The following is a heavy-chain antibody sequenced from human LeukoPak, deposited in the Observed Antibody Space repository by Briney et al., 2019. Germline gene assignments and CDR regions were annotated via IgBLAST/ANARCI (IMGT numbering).Heavy chain of an antibody. CDR3: ARADCTNSGTNAFDV. V-gene: IGHV1-18*01. J-gene: IGHJ3*01. D-gene: IGHD4-11*01. Sequence: ASVKVSCKTSGYRFNVYDILWVRQAPGHGLDYVGWISTYTGRANYAQKFQGRVSVITDTSTSTAYLELTNLTSSDTGLYYCARADCTNSGTNAFDVWGLGTMVTVAS. CDR2: ISTYTGRA. CDR1: GYRFNVYD.